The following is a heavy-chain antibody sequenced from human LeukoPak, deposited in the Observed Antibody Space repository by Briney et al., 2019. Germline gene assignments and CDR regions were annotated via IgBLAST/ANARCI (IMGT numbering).Heavy chain of an antibody. Sequence: PGGSLRLSCAASGFTFSSYGMHWVRQAPGKGLEWVAFIRYDGSNKYYADSVKGRFTISRDNSKNTLYLQMNSLRAEDTAVYYCAKESGSSGWYTYYYYYMDVWGKGTTVTISS. CDR1: GFTFSSYG. V-gene: IGHV3-30*02. J-gene: IGHJ6*03. CDR2: IRYDGSNK. CDR3: AKESGSSGWYTYYYYYMDV. D-gene: IGHD6-19*01.